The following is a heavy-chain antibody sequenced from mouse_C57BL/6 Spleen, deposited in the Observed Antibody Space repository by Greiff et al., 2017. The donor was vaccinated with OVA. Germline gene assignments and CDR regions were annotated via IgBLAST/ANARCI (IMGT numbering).Heavy chain of an antibody. CDR1: GYTFTSYW. V-gene: IGHV1-61*01. D-gene: IGHD2-2*01. Sequence: QVQLKQPGAELVRPGSSVKLSCKASGYTFTSYWMDWVKQRPGQGLEWIGNIYPSDSETHYNQKFKDKATLTVDKSSSTAYMQLSSLTSEDSAVYYCARVGYTFDYWGQGTTLTVSS. CDR2: IYPSDSET. CDR3: ARVGYTFDY. J-gene: IGHJ2*01.